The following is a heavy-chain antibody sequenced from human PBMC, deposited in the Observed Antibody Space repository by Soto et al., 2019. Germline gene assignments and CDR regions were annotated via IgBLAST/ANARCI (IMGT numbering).Heavy chain of an antibody. Sequence: QVPLVQSGAEVKKPGASVKVSCKASGYTFTSYGISWVRQAPGQGLEWMGWISAYNGNTNYAQKLQGRVTMTTDTSTSTAYMELRSLRSDDTAVYYCARATDYGDYGGSYYFDYWGQGTLVTVSS. J-gene: IGHJ4*02. CDR3: ARATDYGDYGGSYYFDY. V-gene: IGHV1-18*01. CDR1: GYTFTSYG. CDR2: ISAYNGNT. D-gene: IGHD4-17*01.